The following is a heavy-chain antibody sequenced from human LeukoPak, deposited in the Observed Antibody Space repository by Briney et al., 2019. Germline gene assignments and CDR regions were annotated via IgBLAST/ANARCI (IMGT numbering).Heavy chain of an antibody. J-gene: IGHJ4*02. CDR3: ASGLDYGGLDY. CDR2: IYSGGST. CDR1: GFTVSSNY. Sequence: GGSLRLSCAASGFTVSSNYMSWVRQAPGKGLEWVSIIYSGGSTSYADSVKGRFTISGDNSKNTLYLQMNSLRAEDTAVYYCASGLDYGGLDYWGQGTLVTVSS. V-gene: IGHV3-66*01. D-gene: IGHD4-23*01.